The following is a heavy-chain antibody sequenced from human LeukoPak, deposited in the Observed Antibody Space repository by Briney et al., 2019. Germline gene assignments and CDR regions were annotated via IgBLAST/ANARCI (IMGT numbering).Heavy chain of an antibody. Sequence: SETLSLTCTVSGGSISSSSYYWGWIRQPPGKGLERFGSLYYSGSTYYNPSLKSRVTMSGDTSKNQFSLKLSSVTAADTAVYYCARHRIPAADDAFDIWGQGTMVTVSS. D-gene: IGHD6-13*01. J-gene: IGHJ3*02. CDR3: ARHRIPAADDAFDI. CDR2: LYYSGST. CDR1: GGSISSSSYY. V-gene: IGHV4-39*01.